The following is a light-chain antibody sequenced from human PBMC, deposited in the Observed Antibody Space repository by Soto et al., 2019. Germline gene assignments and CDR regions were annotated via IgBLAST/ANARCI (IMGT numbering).Light chain of an antibody. CDR3: QKYNSAPWT. Sequence: DIQMTQSPSSLSASVGDRVTITCRASQGISNYLAWYQQKPGKVPKLLIYAASTLQSGVPSRLSGSGSSTDFTLTISSQQPEDVATYYCQKYNSAPWTFGQGTKVDIK. CDR1: QGISNY. V-gene: IGKV1-27*01. J-gene: IGKJ1*01. CDR2: AAS.